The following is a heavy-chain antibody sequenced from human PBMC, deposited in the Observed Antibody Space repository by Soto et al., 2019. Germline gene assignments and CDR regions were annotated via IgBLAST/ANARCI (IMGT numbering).Heavy chain of an antibody. V-gene: IGHV3-7*03. Sequence: EVQLVESGGGLVQPGGSLTVSCAASGFTFRTYWMSWVRQAPGKGLEWVANIKQDGSQKYYVDSVKGRFTIYRDNAKNSLYLQMNSLSAEDTAIYYCARPYCSGGSCYNWSTPGAREPWSPSPQ. CDR2: IKQDGSQK. J-gene: IGHJ5*02. CDR1: GFTFRTYW. CDR3: ARPYCSGGSCYNWSTP. D-gene: IGHD2-15*01.